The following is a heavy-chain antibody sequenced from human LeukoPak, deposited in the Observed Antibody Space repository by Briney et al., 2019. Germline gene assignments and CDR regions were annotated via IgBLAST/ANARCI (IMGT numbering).Heavy chain of an antibody. Sequence: PSETLSLTCTVSGGSISSYYWSWIRQPPGKGLEWIGFISYIGSTNYNPSLKSRVTISVQTSKTQISLKLSPVTSAHTAVYSRAGEYGGNSGFLQHWGQGTLVTVSS. CDR3: AGEYGGNSGFLQH. CDR2: ISYIGST. D-gene: IGHD4-23*01. CDR1: GGSISSYY. V-gene: IGHV4-59*01. J-gene: IGHJ1*01.